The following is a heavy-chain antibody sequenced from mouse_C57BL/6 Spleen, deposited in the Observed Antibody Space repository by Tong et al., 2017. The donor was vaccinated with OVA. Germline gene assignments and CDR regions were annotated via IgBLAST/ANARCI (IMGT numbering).Heavy chain of an antibody. Sequence: EVQLQESGPELVKPGASVKISCKASGYTFTDYYMNWVKQSHGKSLEWIGDINPNNGGTSYNQKFKGKATLTVDKSSSTAYMELRSLTNEDSAVYYCTRSYYGSSLAWFAYWGQGTLVTVSA. J-gene: IGHJ3*01. CDR1: GYTFTDYY. V-gene: IGHV1-26*01. D-gene: IGHD1-1*01. CDR2: INPNNGGT. CDR3: TRSYYGSSLAWFAY.